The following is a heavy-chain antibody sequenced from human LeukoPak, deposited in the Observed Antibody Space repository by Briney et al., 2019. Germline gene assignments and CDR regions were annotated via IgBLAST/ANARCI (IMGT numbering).Heavy chain of an antibody. CDR3: ARGRDGDRRFDY. D-gene: IGHD4-17*01. Sequence: PSETLSLTCTVSGGSISSGGYYWSWIRQHPGKGLEWIGYIYYSGSTYYNPSLKSRVTISVDTSKNQFSLKLSSVTAADTAVYYCARGRDGDRRFDYWGQGTLVTVSS. CDR1: GGSISSGGYY. J-gene: IGHJ4*02. CDR2: IYYSGST. V-gene: IGHV4-31*03.